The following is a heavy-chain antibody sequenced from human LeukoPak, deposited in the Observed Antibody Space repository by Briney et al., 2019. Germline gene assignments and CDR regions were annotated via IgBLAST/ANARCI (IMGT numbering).Heavy chain of an antibody. Sequence: ASVKVSCKTSGYTFTRHYIHWVRQAPGQGLEWMGWINPNTGGTFYAQKFQGSVILTRDTSINTAYMELSRLRSDDTAIYYCARILSSEWYSPFDFWGQGTLVTV. CDR1: GYTFTRHY. J-gene: IGHJ4*02. CDR2: INPNTGGT. D-gene: IGHD6-19*01. CDR3: ARILSSEWYSPFDF. V-gene: IGHV1-2*02.